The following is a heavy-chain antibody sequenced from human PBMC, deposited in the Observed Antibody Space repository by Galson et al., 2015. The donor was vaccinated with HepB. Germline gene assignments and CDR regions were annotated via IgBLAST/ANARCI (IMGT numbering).Heavy chain of an antibody. CDR2: ISGSGGVT. D-gene: IGHD3-22*01. J-gene: IGHJ6*02. Sequence: SLRLSCAGSRFSFSSHAMSWVRQAPGKGLEWVSAISGSGGVTYYADSVKGRFSISRDNSKNTLYVQMNGLRAEDTGVYYCAKNSSDYFAMDVWGQGTTVTVSS. CDR1: RFSFSSHA. CDR3: AKNSSDYFAMDV. V-gene: IGHV3-23*01.